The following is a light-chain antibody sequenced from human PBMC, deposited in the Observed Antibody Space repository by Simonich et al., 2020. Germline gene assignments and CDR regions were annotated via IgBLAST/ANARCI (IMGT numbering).Light chain of an antibody. V-gene: IGLV3-27*01. CDR2: KDS. CDR3: YSAADNNRV. CDR1: VLAKKY. J-gene: IGLJ2*01. Sequence: SYELTQPSSVSVSPGQPARITCSGDVLAKKYARWFQQKPGQAPVLVIYKDSERPAGIPERFSGSRSGTTVTLTISGAQVEDEADYYCYSAADNNRVFGGGTKLTVL.